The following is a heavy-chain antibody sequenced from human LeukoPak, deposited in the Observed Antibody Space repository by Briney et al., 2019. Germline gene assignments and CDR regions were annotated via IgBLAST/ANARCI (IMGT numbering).Heavy chain of an antibody. V-gene: IGHV3-23*01. J-gene: IGHJ3*02. D-gene: IGHD6-13*01. CDR2: ISGSGGST. CDR1: GFTFSSYA. CDR3: AKPSSSSWYRGAFDI. Sequence: GGSLRLSCAASGFTFSSYAMSWVRQAPGKGLEWVSAISGSGGSTYYADSVKGRFTISRDNSKNTLYLQRNSLRAEDTAVYYCAKPSSSSWYRGAFDIWGQGTMVTVSS.